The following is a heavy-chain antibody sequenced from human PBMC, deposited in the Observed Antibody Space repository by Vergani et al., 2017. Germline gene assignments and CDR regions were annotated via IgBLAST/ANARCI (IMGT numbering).Heavy chain of an antibody. CDR3: ARDLAYSSSRFRYEADY. V-gene: IGHV3-21*01. CDR2: ISSSSSYI. D-gene: IGHD6-13*01. J-gene: IGHJ4*02. CDR1: GFTFSSYS. Sequence: EVHLLESGGGLVQPGGSLRLSCAASGFTFSSYSMNWVRQAPGKGLEWVSSISSSSSYIYYADSVKGRFTISRDNAKNSLYLQMNSLRAEDTAVYYCARDLAYSSSRFRYEADYWGQGTLVTVSS.